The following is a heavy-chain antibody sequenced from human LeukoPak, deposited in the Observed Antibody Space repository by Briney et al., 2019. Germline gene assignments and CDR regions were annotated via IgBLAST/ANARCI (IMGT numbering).Heavy chain of an antibody. CDR3: AKDVAARGYYFDY. Sequence: GESLRLSCAASGFTFDDYAMHWVRQAPGKGLEWVSGISWNSGSIGYADSVKGRFTISRDNAKNSLYLQMNSLRAEDTALYYCAKDVAARGYYFDYWGQGTLVTVSS. D-gene: IGHD6-6*01. J-gene: IGHJ4*02. CDR2: ISWNSGSI. V-gene: IGHV3-9*01. CDR1: GFTFDDYA.